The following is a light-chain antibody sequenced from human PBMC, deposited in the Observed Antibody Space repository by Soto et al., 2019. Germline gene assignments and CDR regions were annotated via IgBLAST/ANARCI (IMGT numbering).Light chain of an antibody. CDR3: QHYDSYSGT. J-gene: IGKJ3*01. CDR1: QTISSW. Sequence: DIQMTQSPSTLSASVGDRVTITCRASQTISSWLAWYRQKPGKAPKLLIYRASSLESGVPSRFSGSGSGAXXXXXXXXXQPDDFATYYCQHYDSYSGTFGPGTEVDIK. V-gene: IGKV1-5*03. CDR2: RAS.